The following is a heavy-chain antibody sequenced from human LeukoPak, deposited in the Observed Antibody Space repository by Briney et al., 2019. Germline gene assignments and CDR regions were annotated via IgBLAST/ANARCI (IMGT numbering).Heavy chain of an antibody. Sequence: SETLSLTCTVSGGSISGSNYYWGWIRQPAGKGLEWIGRIYTSGSTNYNPSLKSRVTMSVDTSKNQFSLKLSSVTAADTAVYYCARTQREYYYDSSGAIDAFDIWGQGTMVTVSS. CDR3: ARTQREYYYDSSGAIDAFDI. CDR2: IYTSGST. J-gene: IGHJ3*02. CDR1: GGSISGSNYY. V-gene: IGHV4-61*02. D-gene: IGHD3-22*01.